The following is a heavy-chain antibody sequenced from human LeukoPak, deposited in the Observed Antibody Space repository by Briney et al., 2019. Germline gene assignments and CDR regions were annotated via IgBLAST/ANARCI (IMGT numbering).Heavy chain of an antibody. D-gene: IGHD3-9*01. CDR1: GFDFRDYW. Sequence: GGSLRLSCAASGFDFRDYWMTWVRLARGKDLAWVANIKEDGRQRFYVDSVKGRFTISRDNAKNSLSLLMDSLRVEDTAVYYCTRDYFKSSRGQFDYWGQGTLVTVSS. CDR2: IKEDGRQR. J-gene: IGHJ4*02. CDR3: TRDYFKSSRGQFDY. V-gene: IGHV3-7*01.